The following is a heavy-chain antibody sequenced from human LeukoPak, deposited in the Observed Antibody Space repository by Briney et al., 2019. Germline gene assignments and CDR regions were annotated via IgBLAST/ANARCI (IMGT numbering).Heavy chain of an antibody. J-gene: IGHJ3*02. V-gene: IGHV1-2*02. Sequence: ASVKVSCKASGYIFTDYYMHWVRQAPGQGLEWMGWFNPASGGTKYAQKFQGRVTMTRDTSINTAYMALSRLGLDDTAVYYCARGLYYGGNQRAHDAFDIWGQGTLVTVSS. CDR1: GYIFTDYY. D-gene: IGHD4-23*01. CDR3: ARGLYYGGNQRAHDAFDI. CDR2: FNPASGGT.